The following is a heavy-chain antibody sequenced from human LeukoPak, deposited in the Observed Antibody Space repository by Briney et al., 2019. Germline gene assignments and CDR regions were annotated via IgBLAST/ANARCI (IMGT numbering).Heavy chain of an antibody. Sequence: GGSLRLSCAVSGFTFSTSEMNWVRQAPGKGLEWIAYISDSGSAIYYADSVKGRLTISRDNAKNSLYLQMNSLRAEDTAIYYCARKKTRGLDYWGQGTLVTVSS. V-gene: IGHV3-48*03. D-gene: IGHD3-10*01. J-gene: IGHJ4*02. CDR3: ARKKTRGLDY. CDR1: GFTFSTSE. CDR2: ISDSGSAI.